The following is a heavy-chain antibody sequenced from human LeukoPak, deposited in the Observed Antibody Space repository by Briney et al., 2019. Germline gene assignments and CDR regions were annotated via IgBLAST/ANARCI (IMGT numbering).Heavy chain of an antibody. D-gene: IGHD6-6*01. J-gene: IGHJ4*02. CDR1: GGSISSSNYY. V-gene: IGHV4-39*07. Sequence: SETLSLTCTVSGGSISSSNYYWGWIRQPPGKGLEWIGSIYYSGSTYYNPSLKSRVTISVDTSKNQFSLKLSSVTAADTAVYYCARQEGEYSSSSLDYWGQGTLVTVSS. CDR3: ARQEGEYSSSSLDY. CDR2: IYYSGST.